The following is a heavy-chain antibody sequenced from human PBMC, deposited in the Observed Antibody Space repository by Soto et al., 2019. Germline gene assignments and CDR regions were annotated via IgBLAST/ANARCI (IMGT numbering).Heavy chain of an antibody. CDR1: GFTFSSYG. Sequence: GGSPRLSCAASGFTFSSYGMHWVRQAPGKGLEWVAVISYDGSNKYYADSVKGRFTISRDNSKNTLYLQMNSLRAEDTAVYYCAKTSGSYYYYYGMDVWGQGTTVTV. CDR3: AKTSGSYYYYYGMDV. D-gene: IGHD1-26*01. CDR2: ISYDGSNK. J-gene: IGHJ6*02. V-gene: IGHV3-30*18.